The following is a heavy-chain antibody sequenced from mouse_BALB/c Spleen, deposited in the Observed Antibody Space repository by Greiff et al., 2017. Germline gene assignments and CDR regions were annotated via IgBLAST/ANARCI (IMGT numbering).Heavy chain of an antibody. V-gene: IGHV1-87*01. D-gene: IGHD1-2*01. CDR2: IYPGDGDT. J-gene: IGHJ4*01. Sequence: QVQLQQSGAELARPGASVKLSCKASGYTFTSYWMQWVKQRPGQGLEWIGAIYPGDGDTRYTQKFKGKATLTADKSSSTAYMQLSSLASEDSAVYYCARLPREPMDYWGQGTSVTVSS. CDR3: ARLPREPMDY. CDR1: GYTFTSYW.